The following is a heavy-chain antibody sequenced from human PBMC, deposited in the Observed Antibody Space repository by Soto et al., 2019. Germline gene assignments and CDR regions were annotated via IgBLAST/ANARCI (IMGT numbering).Heavy chain of an antibody. CDR3: ARLVYDSRLNYLSFDH. CDR2: VYNDGSA. CDR1: GVSISSGNW. V-gene: IGHV4-4*02. D-gene: IGHD3-22*01. Sequence: SETLSLTCDVSGVSISSGNWWSWVRQPPGKGLEWIAEVYNDGSANYHPSLESRATISVDRSKNQFSLRRSSVTAADTGKYYCARLVYDSRLNYLSFDHWGQGTLVTVSS. J-gene: IGHJ4*02.